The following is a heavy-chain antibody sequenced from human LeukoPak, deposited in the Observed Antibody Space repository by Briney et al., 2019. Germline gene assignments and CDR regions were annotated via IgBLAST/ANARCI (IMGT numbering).Heavy chain of an antibody. J-gene: IGHJ3*02. CDR2: INPNSGGT. D-gene: IGHD3-16*01. CDR3: ARDLEYLYPGGAFDI. CDR1: GFILSSYG. Sequence: PGGSLRLSCAASGFILSSYGMHWVRQAPGQGLGWMGWINPNSGGTNYAQKFQGRVTMTRDTSISTAYMELSRLRSDDTAVYYCARDLEYLYPGGAFDIWGQGTMVTVSS. V-gene: IGHV1-2*02.